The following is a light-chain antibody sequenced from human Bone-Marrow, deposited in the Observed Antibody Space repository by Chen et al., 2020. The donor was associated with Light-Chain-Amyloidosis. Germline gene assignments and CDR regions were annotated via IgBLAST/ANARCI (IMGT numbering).Light chain of an antibody. J-gene: IGKJ4*01. Sequence: EIVLTQSPSTLSLSPGEGANLSCRASQTISSNYLTWYQQKFGQAPRLLIYGSSSRATGIPDRFTGSGSGTDLTLTINRLETEDFAMYYCQQYGTSPLTFGGGTKVEIK. V-gene: IGKV3-20*01. CDR2: GSS. CDR3: QQYGTSPLT. CDR1: QTISSNY.